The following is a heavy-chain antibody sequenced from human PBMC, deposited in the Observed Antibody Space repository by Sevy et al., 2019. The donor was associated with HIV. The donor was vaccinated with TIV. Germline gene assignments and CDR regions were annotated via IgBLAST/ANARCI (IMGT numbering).Heavy chain of an antibody. D-gene: IGHD6-13*01. V-gene: IGHV4-59*01. CDR3: AGERIEAPGTLVDY. CDR1: GGSISGYF. J-gene: IGHJ4*02. CDR2: IYYSGST. Sequence: SETLSLTCTVSGGSISGYFWSWIRQPPGMGLEWIGYIYYSGSTNYNPPLKSRVTISVDTSKNQFSLKLSSVTAADTAVYYCAGERIEAPGTLVDYWGQGTLVTVSS.